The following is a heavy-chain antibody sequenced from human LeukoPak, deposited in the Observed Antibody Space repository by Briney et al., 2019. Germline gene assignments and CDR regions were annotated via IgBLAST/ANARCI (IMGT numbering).Heavy chain of an antibody. V-gene: IGHV3-23*01. CDR3: AKGGGYYRYFDY. J-gene: IGHJ4*02. CDR1: GFSFSDYA. CDR2: ISSGDGIT. D-gene: IGHD3-22*01. Sequence: QTGGSLRLSCAASGFSFSDYAMTWVRQAPGKGLGWVSTISSGDGITYYADSAKGRFTISRDNSKNTLYLQMNSLRVEDTAVYYCAKGGGYYRYFDYWGQGTLVTVSS.